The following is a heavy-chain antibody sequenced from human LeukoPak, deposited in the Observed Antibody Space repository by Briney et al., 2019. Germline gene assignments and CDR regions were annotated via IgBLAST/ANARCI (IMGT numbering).Heavy chain of an antibody. Sequence: PSETLSLTCTVSGGSISSSSYYWGWIRQPPGKGLEWIGSIYYSGSTNYNPSPKSRVTISVDTSKNQFSLKLSSVTAADTAVYYCVRHRYYYDSSGSTFDYWGQGTLVTVSS. CDR2: IYYSGST. J-gene: IGHJ4*02. V-gene: IGHV4-39*01. CDR3: VRHRYYYDSSGSTFDY. D-gene: IGHD3-22*01. CDR1: GGSISSSSYY.